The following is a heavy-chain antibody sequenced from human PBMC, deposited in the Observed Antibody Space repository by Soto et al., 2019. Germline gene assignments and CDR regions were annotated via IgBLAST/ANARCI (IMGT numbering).Heavy chain of an antibody. J-gene: IGHJ3*02. CDR3: ARDRIHNYYDSSGRDAFDI. CDR1: GGSISSYY. Sequence: QVQLQESGPGLVKPSETLSLTCTVSGGSISSYYWSWIRQPPGKGLEWIGYIYYSGSTNYNPSLKSRVTISVDTSKNQFSLKLSSVTAADTAVYYCARDRIHNYYDSSGRDAFDIWGQGTMVTVSS. D-gene: IGHD3-22*01. CDR2: IYYSGST. V-gene: IGHV4-59*01.